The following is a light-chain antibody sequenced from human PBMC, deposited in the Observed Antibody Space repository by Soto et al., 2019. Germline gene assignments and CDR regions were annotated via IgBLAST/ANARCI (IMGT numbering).Light chain of an antibody. CDR2: EVT. J-gene: IGLJ1*01. V-gene: IGLV2-8*01. CDR1: SSDVGGYNY. CDR3: SSYADSNNLV. Sequence: QSVLTQPPSASGSPXXXXTISCTGTSSDVGGYNYVSWYQRHPGKAPKLMIYEVTKRPSGVPNRFSGSKSGNTASLTVSGLQAEDEADYYCSSYADSNNLVFGTGTKVTVL.